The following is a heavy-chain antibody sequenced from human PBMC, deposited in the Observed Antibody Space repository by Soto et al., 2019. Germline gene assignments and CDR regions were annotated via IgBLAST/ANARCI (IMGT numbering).Heavy chain of an antibody. D-gene: IGHD2-2*01. CDR2: ISAYNGNT. CDR3: ARDIVVVPAAKVFYMDV. CDR1: GYTCTSYG. J-gene: IGHJ6*03. Sequence: QVQLVQSGAEVKKPGASVKVSCKASGYTCTSYGISWVRQAPGQGLEWMGWISAYNGNTNYAQKLQGRVTMTTDTSTSTAYMELRSLRSDDTAVYYCARDIVVVPAAKVFYMDVWGKGTTVTVSS. V-gene: IGHV1-18*01.